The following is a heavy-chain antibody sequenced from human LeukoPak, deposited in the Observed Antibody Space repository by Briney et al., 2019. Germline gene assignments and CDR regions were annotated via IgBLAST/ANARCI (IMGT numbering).Heavy chain of an antibody. D-gene: IGHD5-12*01. J-gene: IGHJ4*02. CDR2: IIPIFGTA. CDR3: ARDSTFRYSGLIGY. Sequence: ASVKVFCKASGGTFSSYAISWVRQAPGQGLEWMGGIIPIFGTANYAQKFQGRVTITADESTSTAYMELSSLRSEDTAVYYCARDSTFRYSGLIGYWGQGTLVTVSS. CDR1: GGTFSSYA. V-gene: IGHV1-69*13.